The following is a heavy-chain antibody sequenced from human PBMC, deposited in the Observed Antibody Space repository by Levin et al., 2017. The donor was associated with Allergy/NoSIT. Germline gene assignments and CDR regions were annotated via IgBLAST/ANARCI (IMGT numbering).Heavy chain of an antibody. J-gene: IGHJ6*02. CDR2: ISYPGNSK. CDR1: GFTLSTHG. CDR3: AKVVKEDDFWYAHLYYHCYGMDV. D-gene: IGHD3-3*01. Sequence: PGGSLRLSCAASGFTLSTHGMHWVRQAPGKGLEWVALISYPGNSKYYADSVRGRFTISRDNSNNTLYLQMNSLRPEDTAVYYCAKVVKEDDFWYAHLYYHCYGMDVSCLGTTVIVSS. V-gene: IGHV3-30*18.